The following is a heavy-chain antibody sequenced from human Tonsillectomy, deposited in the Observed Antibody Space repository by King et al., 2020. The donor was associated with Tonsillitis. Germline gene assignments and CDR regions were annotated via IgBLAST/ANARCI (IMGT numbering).Heavy chain of an antibody. J-gene: IGHJ4*02. CDR1: GSSISSGGYS. V-gene: IGHV4-30-2*01. Sequence: QLQESGSGLVKPSQTLSLTCAVSGSSISSGGYSWSWIRQPPGKGLEWIGYIYHSGSTYYNPSLKSRVTISVDRSKNQFSLKLSSVTAADTAVYYCVRNYYDSSGYYLGFDYWGQGTLVTVSS. CDR3: VRNYYDSSGYYLGFDY. D-gene: IGHD3-22*01. CDR2: IYHSGST.